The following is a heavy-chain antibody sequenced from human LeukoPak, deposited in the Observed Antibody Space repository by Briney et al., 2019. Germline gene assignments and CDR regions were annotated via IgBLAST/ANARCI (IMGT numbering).Heavy chain of an antibody. D-gene: IGHD3-3*01. CDR1: GGSISSYY. CDR2: INHSGST. V-gene: IGHV4-34*01. CDR3: AREYYDFWSGLPPNWFDP. Sequence: SETLSLTCTVSGGSISSYYWSWIRQPAGKGLEWIGEINHSGSTNYNPSLKSRVTISVDTSKNQFSLKLSSVTAADTAVYYCAREYYDFWSGLPPNWFDPWGQGTLVTVSS. J-gene: IGHJ5*02.